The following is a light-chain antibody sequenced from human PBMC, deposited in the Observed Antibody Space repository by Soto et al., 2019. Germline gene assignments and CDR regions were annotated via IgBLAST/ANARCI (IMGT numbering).Light chain of an antibody. CDR3: QQHYTTPRT. Sequence: IVMTQSPDSLAVSLGERATINCKSSQSVLYNSNNKNYLAWYQQKPGQPPKLLIYWASTRESGVPDRFSGSGSGTDFTLTISSLQAEDVAIYYCQQHYTTPRTFGQGTKVEIK. J-gene: IGKJ1*01. CDR1: QSVLYNSNNKNY. V-gene: IGKV4-1*01. CDR2: WAS.